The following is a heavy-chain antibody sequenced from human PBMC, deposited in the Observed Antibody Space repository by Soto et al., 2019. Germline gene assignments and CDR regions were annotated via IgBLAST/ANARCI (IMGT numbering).Heavy chain of an antibody. J-gene: IGHJ4*02. D-gene: IGHD1-26*01. CDR2: IYSGGTT. CDR1: GFNVITNY. Sequence: GGSLRLSCAASGFNVITNYMTWVRQAPGRGLEWVSVIYSGGTTYYADSVKGRFIISRDNFKNTLYLQMNNLRAEDTALYYCARGSGSLYYFHYWGQGTLVTVSS. CDR3: ARGSGSLYYFHY. V-gene: IGHV3-53*01.